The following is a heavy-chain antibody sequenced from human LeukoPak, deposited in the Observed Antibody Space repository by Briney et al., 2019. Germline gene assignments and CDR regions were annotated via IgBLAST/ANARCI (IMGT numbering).Heavy chain of an antibody. J-gene: IGHJ4*02. CDR1: GFTFSSYR. CDR3: ARQGYSGYDPKYYFDY. CDR2: ISSSSSYI. D-gene: IGHD5-12*01. V-gene: IGHV3-21*05. Sequence: AGGSLRLSCAASGFTFSSYRMNWVRQAPGKGLEWVSYISSSSSYIYYADSVKGRFTISRDNAKNSLYLQMNSLRAEDTAVYYCARQGYSGYDPKYYFDYWGQGTLVTVSS.